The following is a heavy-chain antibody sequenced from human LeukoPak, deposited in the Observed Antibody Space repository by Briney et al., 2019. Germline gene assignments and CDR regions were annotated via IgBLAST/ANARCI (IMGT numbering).Heavy chain of an antibody. CDR2: IYYSGST. CDR1: GGSIRSSSYY. V-gene: IGHV4-39*01. J-gene: IGHJ4*02. CDR3: ASGYYPSQMFDY. Sequence: TSETLSLTCTVPGGSIRSSSYYWGWIRQPPGKGLEWIGSIYYSGSTYYNPSLKSRVTISVDTSKNQFSLKLSSVTAADTAVYYCASGYYPSQMFDYWGQGTLVTVSS. D-gene: IGHD3-22*01.